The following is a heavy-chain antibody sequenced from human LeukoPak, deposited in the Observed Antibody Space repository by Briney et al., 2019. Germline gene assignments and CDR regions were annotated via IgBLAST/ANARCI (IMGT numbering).Heavy chain of an antibody. D-gene: IGHD6-19*01. J-gene: IGHJ5*02. CDR1: GGTFSSYA. CDR3: ARGHLSSGWYGGDWFDP. CDR2: IIPILGIA. V-gene: IGHV1-69*04. Sequence: ASVKVSCKASGGTFSSYAISWVRQAPGQGLEWMGRIIPILGIANYAQKFQGRVTITADKSTSTAYMELSSLRSEDTAVYYCARGHLSSGWYGGDWFDPWGQGTLVTVSS.